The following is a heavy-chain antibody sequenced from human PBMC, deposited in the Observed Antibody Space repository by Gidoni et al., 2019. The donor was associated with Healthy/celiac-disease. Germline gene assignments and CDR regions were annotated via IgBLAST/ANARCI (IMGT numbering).Heavy chain of an antibody. J-gene: IGHJ3*02. CDR2: FDPEDGET. V-gene: IGHV1-24*01. CDR1: GYTLTELS. CDR3: ATSSSGYSNDAFDI. Sequence: QVQLVPSGAEVQTPGASVTVSCKVSGYTLTELSMHWVRQAPGKGLEWMGGFDPEDGETIYAQKFQGRVTMTEDTSTDTAYMELSSLRSEDTAVYYCATSSSGYSNDAFDIWGQGTMVTVSS. D-gene: IGHD3-22*01.